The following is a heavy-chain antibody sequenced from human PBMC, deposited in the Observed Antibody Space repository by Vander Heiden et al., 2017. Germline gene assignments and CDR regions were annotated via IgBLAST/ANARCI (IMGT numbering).Heavy chain of an antibody. D-gene: IGHD3-10*01. V-gene: IGHV3-7*01. CDR1: GFTFSSYW. CDR2: IKQEGSEK. CDR3: ARDGVYYGSGSYYQRFDP. Sequence: EVQLVESGGGLVQPGGSLRLSCAASGFTFSSYWMSWVRQAPGKGLEWVANIKQEGSEKYYVDSVKGRFTISRDNAKNSLYLQMNSLRAEDTAVYYCARDGVYYGSGSYYQRFDPWGQGTLVTVSS. J-gene: IGHJ5*02.